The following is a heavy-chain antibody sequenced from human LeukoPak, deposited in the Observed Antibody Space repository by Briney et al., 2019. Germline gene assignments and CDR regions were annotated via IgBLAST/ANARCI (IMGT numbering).Heavy chain of an antibody. D-gene: IGHD6-13*01. V-gene: IGHV3-7*01. CDR3: ARRSASLSSSFNYFDY. J-gene: IGHJ4*02. CDR2: IKQDGSEK. CDR1: GFTFSSYA. Sequence: GGSLRLSCAASGFTFSSYAMSWVRQAPGKGLEWVANIKQDGSEKYYVDSVKGRFTISRDNAKNSLYLQMNSLRAEDTAVYYCARRSASLSSSFNYFDYWGQGTLVTVSS.